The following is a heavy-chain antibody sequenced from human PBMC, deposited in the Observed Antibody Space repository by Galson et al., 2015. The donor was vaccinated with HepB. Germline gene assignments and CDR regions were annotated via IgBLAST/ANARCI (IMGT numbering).Heavy chain of an antibody. CDR1: GFSLTTSLVS. Sequence: PALVKPTQTLTLTCTLSGFSLTTSLVSVGWIRQPPGKAPEWLALIYRDNDKRYSPSLKSRLTITKDTSKNQVALTMTNVDPVDTATYYCAHALLAYSSGWDLDYWGQGTLVTVSS. J-gene: IGHJ4*02. V-gene: IGHV2-5*02. D-gene: IGHD6-19*01. CDR2: IYRDNDK. CDR3: AHALLAYSSGWDLDY.